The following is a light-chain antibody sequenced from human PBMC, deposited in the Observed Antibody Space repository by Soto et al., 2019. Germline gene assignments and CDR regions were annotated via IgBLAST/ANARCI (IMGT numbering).Light chain of an antibody. V-gene: IGKV3-20*01. CDR2: GAS. Sequence: EIVLTQSPGTLSLSPGERATLSCRASQSVRSSYLAWYQQKPGQAPRLLIYGASSRATGIPDRISGSGSGTDFTLTISRLEPEDFAVYYCQHYGSAPQTFGQGTKVEI. CDR3: QHYGSAPQT. CDR1: QSVRSSY. J-gene: IGKJ1*01.